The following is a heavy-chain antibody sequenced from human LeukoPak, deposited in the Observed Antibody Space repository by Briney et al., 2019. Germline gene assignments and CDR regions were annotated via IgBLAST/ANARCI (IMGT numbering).Heavy chain of an antibody. J-gene: IGHJ6*02. CDR2: ITSSLSYI. V-gene: IGHV3-21*01. Sequence: GGSLRLSCAASGFTFNSYTMNWVRQAPGKGLEWVSSITSSLSYISYADSVKGRFTISRDNAMNSLSLQMHSLRAEDPAVYYCARDFGRTSDWQPRLYYGMDVWGQGTTVTVSS. CDR3: ARDFGRTSDWQPRLYYGMDV. D-gene: IGHD2-2*01. CDR1: GFTFNSYT.